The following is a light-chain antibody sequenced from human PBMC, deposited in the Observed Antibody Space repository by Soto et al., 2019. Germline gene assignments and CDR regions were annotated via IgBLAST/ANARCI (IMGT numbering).Light chain of an antibody. V-gene: IGLV1-51*02. Sequence: QSVLTQPPSVSAAPGQKVTISCSGSSSNIGNNYVSWYQQLPGTAPKLLIYENNKRPSGIPDRFSGSKSGTSATLGITGLQTGDEADYYCRTWDSSLSAVVFGGGTKVTV. CDR2: ENN. CDR1: SSNIGNNY. CDR3: RTWDSSLSAVV. J-gene: IGLJ2*01.